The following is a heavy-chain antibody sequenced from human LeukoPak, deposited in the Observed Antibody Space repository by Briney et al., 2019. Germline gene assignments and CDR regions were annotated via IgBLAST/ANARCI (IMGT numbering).Heavy chain of an antibody. CDR3: ARDSGWWRFDF. V-gene: IGHV1-46*01. J-gene: IGHJ4*02. D-gene: IGHD6-13*01. CDR2: INPSGGST. CDR1: GYTFTSYY. Sequence: ASVKVSCKASGYTFTSYYMHWVRQAPGQGLGWMGIINPSGGSTTYAQKFQGRVTMTRDTSTSTVYMELSSLRSEDTAVYYCARDSGWWRFDFWGQGTLVTVSS.